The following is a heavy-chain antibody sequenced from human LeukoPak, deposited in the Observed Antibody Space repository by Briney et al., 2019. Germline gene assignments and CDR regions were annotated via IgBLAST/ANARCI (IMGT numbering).Heavy chain of an antibody. V-gene: IGHV1-2*02. CDR2: INPNSGGT. J-gene: IGHJ4*02. CDR1: GYTFTGYY. CDR3: AREYSSSWYGY. D-gene: IGHD6-13*01. Sequence: ASVKVSCKASGYTFTGYYMHWVRQAPGQGLEWMGWINPNSGGTNYAQKFQGRVTMPRDTSITTAYMELSRLRSDDTAVYYCAREYSSSWYGYWGQGTVVTVSS.